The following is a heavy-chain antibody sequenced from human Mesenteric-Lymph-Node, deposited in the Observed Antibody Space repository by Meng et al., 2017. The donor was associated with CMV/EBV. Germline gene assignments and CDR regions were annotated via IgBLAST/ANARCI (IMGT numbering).Heavy chain of an antibody. Sequence: SETLSLTCAVYGGSFSGYYWSWIRQPPGKGLEWIGEINHSGSTNYNPSLKSRVTISVDTSKNQFSLKLSSVTAADTAVYYCARVYSAYRYDYYYYYGIDVWGQGTTVTVSS. CDR1: GGSFSGYY. J-gene: IGHJ6*02. D-gene: IGHD5-18*01. V-gene: IGHV4-34*01. CDR2: INHSGST. CDR3: ARVYSAYRYDYYYYYGIDV.